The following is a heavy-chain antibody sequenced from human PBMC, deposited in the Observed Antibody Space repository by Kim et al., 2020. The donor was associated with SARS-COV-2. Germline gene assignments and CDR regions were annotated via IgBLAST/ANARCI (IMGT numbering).Heavy chain of an antibody. J-gene: IGHJ2*01. CDR2: IDPSDSYT. Sequence: GESLKISCKGSGYSFTSYWISWVRQMPGKGLEWMGRIDPSDSYTNYSPSFQGHVTISADKSISTAYLQWSSLKASDTAMYYCAREGGVEGLVNTPFEYDILTGYSYWYFDLWGRGTLVTVSS. CDR1: GYSFTSYW. CDR3: AREGGVEGLVNTPFEYDILTGYSYWYFDL. V-gene: IGHV5-10-1*01. D-gene: IGHD3-9*01.